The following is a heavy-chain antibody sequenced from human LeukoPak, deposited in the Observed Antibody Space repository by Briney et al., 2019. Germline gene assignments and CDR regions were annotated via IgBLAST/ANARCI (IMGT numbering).Heavy chain of an antibody. CDR3: AREPLRFLEWSH. Sequence: SQTLSLTCTVSGGSISSGSYYWSWIRQPAGKGLEWIGRIYTSGSTNYNPSLKSRVTISVDTSKNQFSLKLSSVTAADTAVYYCAREPLRFLEWSHWGQGTLVTVSS. V-gene: IGHV4-61*02. J-gene: IGHJ4*02. CDR2: IYTSGST. D-gene: IGHD3-3*01. CDR1: GGSISSGSYY.